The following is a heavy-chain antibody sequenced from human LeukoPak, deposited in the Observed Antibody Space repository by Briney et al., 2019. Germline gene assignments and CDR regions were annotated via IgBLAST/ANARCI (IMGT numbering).Heavy chain of an antibody. J-gene: IGHJ5*02. Sequence: SETLSLTCTVSGGSISSYYWGWIRQPPGKGLEWIGSIYYSGTTHYSPSLESRVTISVDTSKNQFSLKVASVTAADTAIYYCAKGAGGFSYYNWFDPWGQGTLVTVSS. CDR3: AKGAGGFSYYNWFDP. CDR1: GGSISSYY. V-gene: IGHV4-39*07. CDR2: IYYSGTT. D-gene: IGHD5-18*01.